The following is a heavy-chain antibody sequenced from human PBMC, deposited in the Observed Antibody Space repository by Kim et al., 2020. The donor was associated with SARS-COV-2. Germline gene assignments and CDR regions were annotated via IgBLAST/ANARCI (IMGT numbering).Heavy chain of an antibody. V-gene: IGHV3-23*05. J-gene: IGHJ4*02. CDR3: ARGGAGD. D-gene: IGHD7-27*01. CDR2: GTGT. Sequence: GTGTNCADFVTGRFTISRAMSKNTVYLQMNSLSPEDTAVYYCARGGAGDWGQGTLVTVSS.